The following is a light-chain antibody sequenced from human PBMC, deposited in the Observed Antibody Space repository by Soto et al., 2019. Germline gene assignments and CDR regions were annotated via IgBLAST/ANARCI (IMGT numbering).Light chain of an antibody. CDR3: QQTYGGFLT. CDR1: QRISSF. Sequence: DIQMTQSPSSLSASVGDSVTITCRSSQRISSFLNWYQVKPGKAPKLLIYSASTLHSGVPTRFRRSTPDTYSNGSISRLQPDEAATYSSQQTYGGFLTFGGGTRVEIK. CDR2: SAS. V-gene: IGKV1-39*01. J-gene: IGKJ4*01.